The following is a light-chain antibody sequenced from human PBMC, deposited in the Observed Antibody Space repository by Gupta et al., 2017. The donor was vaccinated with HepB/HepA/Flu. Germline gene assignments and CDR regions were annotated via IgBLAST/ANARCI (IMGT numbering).Light chain of an antibody. CDR1: RSNIRAGYD. Sequence: QSVLTQPPSVSGAPGQRVTISCTGSRSNIRAGYDVHWYQQLPGTAPKLLIYGNNNRPSGVLDRFSGSKAGTPASLAITGLQAEDEADYYCQSYDSSLSGVVFGGGTKLTVL. J-gene: IGLJ2*01. CDR2: GNN. CDR3: QSYDSSLSGVV. V-gene: IGLV1-40*01.